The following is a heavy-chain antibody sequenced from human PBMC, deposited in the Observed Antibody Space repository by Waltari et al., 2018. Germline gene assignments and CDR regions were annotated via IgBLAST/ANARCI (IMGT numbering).Heavy chain of an antibody. CDR1: GFTFSSYG. CDR2: IWYDGSNK. CDR3: AKGEQLGAFDI. V-gene: IGHV3-30*18. Sequence: QVQLVESGGGVVQPGRSLRLSCAASGFTFSSYGMHWVRQAPGKGLEWVAVIWYDGSNKYYADSVKCRFTISRDNSKNTLYLQMNSLRAEDTAMYYCAKGEQLGAFDIWGQGTMVTVSS. D-gene: IGHD6-13*01. J-gene: IGHJ3*02.